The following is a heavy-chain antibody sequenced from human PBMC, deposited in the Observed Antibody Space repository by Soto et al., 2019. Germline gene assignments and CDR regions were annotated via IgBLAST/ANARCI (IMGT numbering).Heavy chain of an antibody. V-gene: IGHV3-23*01. J-gene: IGHJ5*02. CDR2: ISGSGGST. CDR3: AKLEDRGYCSSTSCKTRTNWFDP. Sequence: PGGSLRLSCAASGFTFSSYAMSWVRQAPGKGLEWVSAISGSGGSTYYADSVKGRFTISRDNSKNTLYLQMNSLRAEDTAVYYCAKLEDRGYCSSTSCKTRTNWFDPWGQGTLVTVSS. CDR1: GFTFSSYA. D-gene: IGHD2-2*01.